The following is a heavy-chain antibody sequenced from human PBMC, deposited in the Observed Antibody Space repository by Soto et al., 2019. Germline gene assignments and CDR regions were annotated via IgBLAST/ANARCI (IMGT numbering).Heavy chain of an antibody. CDR2: LVLGSGST. J-gene: IGHJ4*02. D-gene: IGHD3-10*01. Sequence: QIHLVQSGPEVKKPGTSVRVACKASGFIFLNSAVQWVRQARGQRLEYMGWLVLGSGSTTYAQRFQERVMFTSDMSTSTAYMELSSLRSDDTAVYYCAALYYGGGYYAYWGQGSPVTVSS. CDR1: GFIFLNSA. CDR3: AALYYGGGYYAY. V-gene: IGHV1-58*01.